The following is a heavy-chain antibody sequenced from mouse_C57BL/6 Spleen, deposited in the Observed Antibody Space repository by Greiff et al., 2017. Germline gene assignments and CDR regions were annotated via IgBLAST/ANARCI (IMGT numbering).Heavy chain of an antibody. CDR3: ARQYDYDGY. CDR1: GYTFTDYY. J-gene: IGHJ3*01. CDR2: INPNNGGT. V-gene: IGHV1-26*01. Sequence: EVQLQQSGPELVKPGASVKISCKASGYTFTDYYMNWVKQSHGKSLEWIGDINPNNGGTSYNQKFKGKATLTVDKSSSTAYMELRSLTSEDSAVYYCARQYDYDGYWGQGTLVTVSA. D-gene: IGHD2-4*01.